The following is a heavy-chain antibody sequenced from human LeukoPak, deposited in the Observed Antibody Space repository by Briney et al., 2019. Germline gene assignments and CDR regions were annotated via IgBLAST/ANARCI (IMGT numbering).Heavy chain of an antibody. CDR2: IIPIFGTA. CDR3: ARGRDDSSRWYYFDY. Sequence: AASVKVSCKASGGTFSIYATSWVRQAPGQGLDWMAGIIPIFGTANYAQKFQGRVTITADESTSTAYMELSSLRSEDTAVYYCARGRDDSSRWYYFDYWGQGTLVTVSS. V-gene: IGHV1-69*13. D-gene: IGHD6-13*01. CDR1: GGTFSIYA. J-gene: IGHJ4*02.